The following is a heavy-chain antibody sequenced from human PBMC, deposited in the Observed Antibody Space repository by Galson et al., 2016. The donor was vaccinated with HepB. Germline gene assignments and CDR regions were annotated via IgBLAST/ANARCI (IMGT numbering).Heavy chain of an antibody. Sequence: TLSLTCAVYGGSFSHYYWSWIRQPPGKGLEWIGEINHSGSTHYNPSLKSRVTISVDTSKNQFSLKLSSVTAADTAVYYCAKVKHFDYVWGSSYDAFDIWSQGTMV. D-gene: IGHD3-16*01. CDR2: INHSGST. J-gene: IGHJ3*02. CDR1: GGSFSHYY. V-gene: IGHV4-34*01. CDR3: AKVKHFDYVWGSSYDAFDI.